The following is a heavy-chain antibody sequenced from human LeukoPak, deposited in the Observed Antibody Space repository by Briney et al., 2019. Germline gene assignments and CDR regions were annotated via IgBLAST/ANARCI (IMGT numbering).Heavy chain of an antibody. CDR3: AREGEQGAFDI. V-gene: IGHV4-30-4*08. D-gene: IGHD3-16*01. CDR2: IYYSGST. CDR1: GDSISSGDYY. Sequence: PSETLSLTCTVSGDSISSGDYYWSWIRQPPGKGLEWIGYIYYSGSTYYNPSLNSRVSISVDTSKNQFSLKLSSVTAADTAVYYLAREGEQGAFDIWGQGTMVNVSS. J-gene: IGHJ3*02.